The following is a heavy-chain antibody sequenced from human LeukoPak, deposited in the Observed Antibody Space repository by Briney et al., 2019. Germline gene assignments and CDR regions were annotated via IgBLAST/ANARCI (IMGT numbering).Heavy chain of an antibody. CDR1: GGSISSYY. D-gene: IGHD6-6*01. J-gene: IGHJ6*03. V-gene: IGHV4-59*01. Sequence: SETLSLTCTVSGGSISSYYWSWIRQPPGKGLEWIGYIYYSGSTNYNPSLKSRVTISVDTSKNQFPLKLSSVTAADTAVYYCARWLGQLVPRRYYYYYMDVWGKGTTVTVSS. CDR3: ARWLGQLVPRRYYYYYMDV. CDR2: IYYSGST.